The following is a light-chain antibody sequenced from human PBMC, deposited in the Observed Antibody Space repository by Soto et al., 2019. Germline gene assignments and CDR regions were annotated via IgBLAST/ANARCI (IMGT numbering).Light chain of an antibody. CDR3: QSYDSSLSVVV. J-gene: IGLJ2*01. CDR1: SSNIGAGYD. Sequence: QSVLTQPPSVSGAPGQRVTIPCTGSSSNIGAGYDVHWYQQLPGTAPKLLIYDNSNRPSGVPDRFSGSKSGTSASLAITGLQAEDEADYYCQSYDSSLSVVVFGGGTKLTVL. CDR2: DNS. V-gene: IGLV1-40*01.